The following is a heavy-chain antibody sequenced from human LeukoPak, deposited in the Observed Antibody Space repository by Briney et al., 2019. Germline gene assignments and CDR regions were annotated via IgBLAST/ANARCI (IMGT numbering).Heavy chain of an antibody. CDR3: SRGLRGRSGYYFDG. V-gene: IGHV4-30-4*01. CDR2: IYYSGST. Sequence: SETLSLTCTVSRGSISRGEYYWNCIRQPPGKGLEWIGYIYYSGSTYYNPSLKSRVTISLDTSKTQFSLRLSSVTAAHTAVYYCSRGLRGRSGYYFDGWCQGTLVTVSS. J-gene: IGHJ4*02. CDR1: RGSISRGEYY.